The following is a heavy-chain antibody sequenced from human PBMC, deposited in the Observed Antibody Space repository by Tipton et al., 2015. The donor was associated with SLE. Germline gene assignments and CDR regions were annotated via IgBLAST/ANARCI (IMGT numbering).Heavy chain of an antibody. Sequence: TLSLTCTVSGGSISSGSYYWSWIRQPAGKGLEWIGRIYTSGSTNYNPSLKSRVTISVDTPKNQFSLKLSSVTAADTAVYYCARGSPPNDYVWWSYRYYYFDYWGQGTPVTVSS. J-gene: IGHJ4*02. CDR1: GGSISSGSYY. CDR3: ARGSPPNDYVWWSYRYYYFDY. V-gene: IGHV4-61*02. CDR2: IYTSGST. D-gene: IGHD3-16*02.